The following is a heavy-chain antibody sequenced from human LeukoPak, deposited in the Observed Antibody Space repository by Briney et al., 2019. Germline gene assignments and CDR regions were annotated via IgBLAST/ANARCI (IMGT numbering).Heavy chain of an antibody. Sequence: SETLSLTCTVSGGSISSYYWSWIRQPAGKGLEWIGRIYTSGSTNYNPSLKSRVTMSVDTSKNQFSLKLSSVSAADTAVYYCARDLSSSGYYYPDAFDIWGQGRMVTVSS. D-gene: IGHD3-22*01. CDR3: ARDLSSSGYYYPDAFDI. V-gene: IGHV4-4*07. CDR2: IYTSGST. J-gene: IGHJ3*02. CDR1: GGSISSYY.